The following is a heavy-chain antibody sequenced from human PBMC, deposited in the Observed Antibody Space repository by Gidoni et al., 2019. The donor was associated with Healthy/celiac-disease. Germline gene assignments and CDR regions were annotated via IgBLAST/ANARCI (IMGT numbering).Heavy chain of an antibody. CDR1: GFTFSSYA. D-gene: IGHD6-13*01. V-gene: IGHV3-23*01. CDR3: AKGRGSIAAADY. Sequence: EVQLLESGGGLVQPGGPLRLSCAASGFTFSSYAMSWVRQAPGKGLEWFSGISGSGGSTYYAESLKGRFTISRDNSKNTLYLQMNSLRAEDTAVYYCAKGRGSIAAADYWGQGTLFTVSS. J-gene: IGHJ4*02. CDR2: ISGSGGST.